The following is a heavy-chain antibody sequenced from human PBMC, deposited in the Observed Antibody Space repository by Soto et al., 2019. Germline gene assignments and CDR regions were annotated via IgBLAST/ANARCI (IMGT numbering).Heavy chain of an antibody. Sequence: ASVKVSCKASGYTFTSYGISWVRQAPGQGLEWKGWISAYNGNKNYAQKLQGGGNMTKDTSTSTAYMELSSLRSDDTAVYYCARSRSVAYCGGDCYTDYWGQGTLVTVSS. V-gene: IGHV1-18*01. D-gene: IGHD2-21*01. CDR3: ARSRSVAYCGGDCYTDY. J-gene: IGHJ4*02. CDR1: GYTFTSYG. CDR2: ISAYNGNK.